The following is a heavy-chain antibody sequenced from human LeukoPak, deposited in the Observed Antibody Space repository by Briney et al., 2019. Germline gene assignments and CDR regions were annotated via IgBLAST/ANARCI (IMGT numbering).Heavy chain of an antibody. CDR1: GFTFSSYA. CDR3: AKGTKSNGLNNLFDS. D-gene: IGHD6-19*01. Sequence: PGGSLRLSCAVSGFTFSSYAMSWVRQAPGKGLVWVSTISGSGGSTFYVDSVKGRFTISRDTSKNTLYLQMNSLRAEDTAIYYCAKGTKSNGLNNLFDSWGQGTLVTVSS. CDR2: ISGSGGST. V-gene: IGHV3-23*01. J-gene: IGHJ4*02.